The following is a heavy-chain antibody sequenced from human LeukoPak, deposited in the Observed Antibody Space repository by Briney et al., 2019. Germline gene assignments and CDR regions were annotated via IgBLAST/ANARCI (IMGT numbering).Heavy chain of an antibody. CDR3: ARGHNSGYDMYYYDAYYYYYMDV. J-gene: IGHJ6*03. CDR2: IIPIFGTA. Sequence: SVKVSCKDSGGTFSSYAISWVRQAPGQGLEWMGGIIPIFGTANYAQKFQGRVTITTDESTSTAYMELSSLRSEDTAVYYCARGHNSGYDMYYYDAYYYYYMDVWGKGTTVTVSS. CDR1: GGTFSSYA. D-gene: IGHD3-22*01. V-gene: IGHV1-69*05.